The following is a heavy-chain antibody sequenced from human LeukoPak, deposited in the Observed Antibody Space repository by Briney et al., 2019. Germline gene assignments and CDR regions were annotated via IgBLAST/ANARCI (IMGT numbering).Heavy chain of an antibody. D-gene: IGHD2-15*01. V-gene: IGHV3-48*01. CDR1: GVGFSSYN. CDR2: ISSSSRTK. Sequence: GGALRLFCSASGVGFSSYNKNWVRQAPGEGLEGVSYISSSSRTKYYADSVKGRFTISRDNAKNSLYLQMNSLRAEDTAVYYCSRDHGGGYYYMDVWGKGTTVTVSS. J-gene: IGHJ6*03. CDR3: SRDHGGGYYYMDV.